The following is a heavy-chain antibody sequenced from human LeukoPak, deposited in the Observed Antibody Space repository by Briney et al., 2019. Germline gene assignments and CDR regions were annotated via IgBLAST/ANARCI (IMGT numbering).Heavy chain of an antibody. CDR2: IYYSGST. CDR1: GGSINSYY. CDR3: SGGGYGGLTDFDS. V-gene: IGHV4-59*01. Sequence: SETLSLTCTVSGGSINSYYWSWIRRPPGKGLEWIGYIYYSGSTNYNPSLKSRVTISVDTSKNQFSLKLNSVTAADTAVYYCSGGGYGGLTDFDSWGQGTLVTVSS. J-gene: IGHJ4*02. D-gene: IGHD3-16*01.